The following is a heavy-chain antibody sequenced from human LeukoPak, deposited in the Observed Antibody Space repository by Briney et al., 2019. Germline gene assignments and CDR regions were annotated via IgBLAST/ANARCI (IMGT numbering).Heavy chain of an antibody. J-gene: IGHJ4*02. D-gene: IGHD1/OR15-1a*01. V-gene: IGHV3-23*01. CDR1: GFTFSSYA. CDR3: AKDSWKQQRAIFDY. Sequence: PGGSLRLSCAASGFTFSSYAMSWVRQAPGKGLEWISAISGSGGSTYYADSVKGRFTISRDNSKNTLYLQMNSLRAEDTAVYYCAKDSWKQQRAIFDYWGQGTLVTVSS. CDR2: ISGSGGST.